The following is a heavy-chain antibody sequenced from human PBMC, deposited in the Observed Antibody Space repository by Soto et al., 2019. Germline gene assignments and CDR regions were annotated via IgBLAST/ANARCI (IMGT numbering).Heavy chain of an antibody. J-gene: IGHJ3*02. CDR2: ISSSSSTI. Sequence: QPGGSLRLSCAASGFTFSSYSMNWVRQAPGKGLEWVSYISSSSSTIYYADSVKGRFTISRDNAKNSLYLQMNSLRDEDTAVYYCARDFGVDTAMANPEDYYDSSGYYYVRAFDIWGQGTMVTVSS. V-gene: IGHV3-48*02. CDR1: GFTFSSYS. D-gene: IGHD3-22*01. CDR3: ARDFGVDTAMANPEDYYDSSGYYYVRAFDI.